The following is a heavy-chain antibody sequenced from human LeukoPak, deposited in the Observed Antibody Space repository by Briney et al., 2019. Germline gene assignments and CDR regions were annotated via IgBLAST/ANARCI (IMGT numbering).Heavy chain of an antibody. Sequence: SETLSLTCTVSGGSISSYYWSWIRQPPGKGLEWIGYIYYSGSTNYNPSLKSRVTISVDTSKNQFSLKLSSVTAADTALYYCARVQTPTDYYDSSGHFDYWGQGTLVTVSS. J-gene: IGHJ4*02. CDR3: ARVQTPTDYYDSSGHFDY. CDR2: IYYSGST. CDR1: GGSISSYY. D-gene: IGHD3-22*01. V-gene: IGHV4-59*01.